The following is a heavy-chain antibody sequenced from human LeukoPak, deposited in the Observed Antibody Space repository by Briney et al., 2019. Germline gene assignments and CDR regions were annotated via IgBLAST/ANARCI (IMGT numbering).Heavy chain of an antibody. D-gene: IGHD3-16*02. V-gene: IGHV1-18*01. CDR3: ARFQDYVWGSYRYCSFDY. CDR1: GYTFTSYG. Sequence: GASVKVSCKASGYTFTSYGISWVRQAPGQGLEWMGWISAYNGNTNYAQKLQGRVTMTTDTSTSTAYMELRSLRSDDTAVYYCARFQDYVWGSYRYCSFDYWGQGTLVTVSS. J-gene: IGHJ4*02. CDR2: ISAYNGNT.